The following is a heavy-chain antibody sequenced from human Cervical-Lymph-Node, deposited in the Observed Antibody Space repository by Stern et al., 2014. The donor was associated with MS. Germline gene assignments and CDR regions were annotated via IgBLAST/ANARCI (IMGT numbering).Heavy chain of an antibody. V-gene: IGHV3-74*01. CDR1: GFTFSPYW. Sequence: VQLVQSGGDLVQPGGSLRLSCTASGFTFSPYWMHWVRQAPGKGLVWVSRVNGDGSRTSYADSVKGRFTISRDNAKNTLYVQMNSLRGEDTAVYDCARAHVDSWDWFDPWGQGTLVTVSS. CDR2: VNGDGSRT. CDR3: ARAHVDSWDWFDP. J-gene: IGHJ5*02. D-gene: IGHD5-12*01.